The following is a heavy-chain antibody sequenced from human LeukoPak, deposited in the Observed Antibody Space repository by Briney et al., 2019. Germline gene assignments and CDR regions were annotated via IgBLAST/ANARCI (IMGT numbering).Heavy chain of an antibody. J-gene: IGHJ6*03. Sequence: GGFLRLSCAASGFTFSSYWMSWVRQAPGKGLEWVANIKQDGSEKYYVDSVKGRFTISRDNAKNSLYLQMNSLRAEDTAVYYCARDGPIAVAGTGSYYYYYYMDVWGKGTTVTVSS. CDR3: ARDGPIAVAGTGSYYYYYYMDV. CDR2: IKQDGSEK. D-gene: IGHD6-19*01. CDR1: GFTFSSYW. V-gene: IGHV3-7*01.